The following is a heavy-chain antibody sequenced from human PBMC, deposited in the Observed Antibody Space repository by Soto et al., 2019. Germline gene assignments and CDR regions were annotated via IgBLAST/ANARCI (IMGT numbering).Heavy chain of an antibody. CDR3: ARSSTGGDAFDI. Sequence: ASVKVSCKASGYTFTSYGISWVRQAPGQGLEWMGWISAYNGNTNYAQKLQGRVTMTTDTSTRTAYMELRSRRSDDTAVYYCARSSTGGDAFDIWDQGTMVTVSS. CDR1: GYTFTSYG. CDR2: ISAYNGNT. V-gene: IGHV1-18*01. J-gene: IGHJ3*02. D-gene: IGHD2-2*01.